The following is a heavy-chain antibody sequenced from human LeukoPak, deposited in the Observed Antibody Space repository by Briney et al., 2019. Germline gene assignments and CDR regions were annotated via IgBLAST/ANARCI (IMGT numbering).Heavy chain of an antibody. J-gene: IGHJ4*02. CDR2: IYPGDSDT. V-gene: IGHV5-51*01. CDR3: ARLDSSGWFGGSYFDY. Sequence: GESLKISCKGSGYSFSGYWIGWVRQMPGKGLEWMGIIYPGDSDTRYSPSFQGQVTISVDKSINTAYLQWSSLKASDTAMYYCARLDSSGWFGGSYFDYWGQGTLVTVSS. CDR1: GYSFSGYW. D-gene: IGHD6-19*01.